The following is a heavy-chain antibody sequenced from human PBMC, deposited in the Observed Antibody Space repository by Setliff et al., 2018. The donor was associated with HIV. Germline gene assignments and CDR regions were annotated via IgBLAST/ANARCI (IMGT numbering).Heavy chain of an antibody. D-gene: IGHD3-10*01. CDR3: ARLTLLRGLTITYMDV. Sequence: PGGSLRLSCTASGFTFGDYAMSWVRQAPGKGLEWVSYISRSGDTIDYADSVKGRFTISRDNAKDSLYLQMNTLGAKDTAVYYCARLTLLRGLTITYMDVWGKGTTVTVS. CDR2: ISRSGDTI. J-gene: IGHJ6*03. CDR1: GFTFGDYA. V-gene: IGHV3-48*01.